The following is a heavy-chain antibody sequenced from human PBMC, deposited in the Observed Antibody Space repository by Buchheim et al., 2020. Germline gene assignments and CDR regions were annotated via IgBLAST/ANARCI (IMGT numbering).Heavy chain of an antibody. D-gene: IGHD6-19*01. CDR3: AITLEGYSSGCFDY. J-gene: IGHJ4*02. Sequence: EVQVLESGGGLVQPGGSLRLSCAASGFTFSSNAMSWVRQAAGKGLEWVSTISSGGGNTYYADSVKGRLTISSDKSKYRVSLQMNSLRAEDTAIYYCAITLEGYSSGCFDYWGQGTL. CDR1: GFTFSSNA. CDR2: ISSGGGNT. V-gene: IGHV3-23*01.